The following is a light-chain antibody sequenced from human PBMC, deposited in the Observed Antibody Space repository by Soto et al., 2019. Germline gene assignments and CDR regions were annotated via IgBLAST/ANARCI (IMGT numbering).Light chain of an antibody. CDR2: GAS. CDR3: QQYNDWWT. Sequence: EIVMTQSPATLSVSPGERATLSCRASQSVSTNIAWYQQKGGQAPRLLIYGASSRATGIPARFSGSGSGTEFTLTISSLQSEDFAIYYCQQYNDWWTFGQGTKVEI. CDR1: QSVSTN. V-gene: IGKV3-15*01. J-gene: IGKJ1*01.